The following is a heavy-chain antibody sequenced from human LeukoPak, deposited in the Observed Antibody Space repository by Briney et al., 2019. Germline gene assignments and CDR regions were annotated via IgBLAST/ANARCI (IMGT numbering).Heavy chain of an antibody. D-gene: IGHD6-6*01. V-gene: IGHV4-30-2*01. CDR3: AKISSSSNWFDP. CDR2: IYHSGST. J-gene: IGHJ5*02. Sequence: SETLSLTCAVSGGSISSGGYSWSWIRQPPGKGLEFIGYIYHSGSTYYNPSLKSRLTISVDRSENQLSLKLTSVTAADTAVYYCAKISSSSNWFDPWGQGTLVTVSS. CDR1: GGSISSGGYS.